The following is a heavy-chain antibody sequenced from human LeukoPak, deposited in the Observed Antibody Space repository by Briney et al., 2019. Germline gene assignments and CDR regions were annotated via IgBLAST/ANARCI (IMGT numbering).Heavy chain of an antibody. J-gene: IGHJ5*02. CDR3: VRDRDTVTAPVFDP. Sequence: PSETLSLTCTVSGGSISNYYYSWIRQPAGKGLEWIGRIYSSGSANYNPSLKSRVTTSVDRSKNQFSLKLSSVTAAGTAVYYCVRDRDTVTAPVFDPWGQGTLVTVSS. CDR1: GGSISNYY. D-gene: IGHD4-17*01. CDR2: IYSSGSA. V-gene: IGHV4-4*07.